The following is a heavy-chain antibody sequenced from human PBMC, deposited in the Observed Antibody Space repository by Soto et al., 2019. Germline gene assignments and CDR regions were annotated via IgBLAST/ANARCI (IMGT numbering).Heavy chain of an antibody. Sequence: LRLSCAASGFTFSSYGMHWVRQAPGKGLEWVAVIWYDGSNKYYADSVKGRFTISRDNSKNTLYLQMNSLRAEDTAVYYCARDTARAMVRIYYGMDVWGQGTTVTVSS. CDR3: ARDTARAMVRIYYGMDV. D-gene: IGHD3-10*01. J-gene: IGHJ6*02. CDR1: GFTFSSYG. CDR2: IWYDGSNK. V-gene: IGHV3-33*01.